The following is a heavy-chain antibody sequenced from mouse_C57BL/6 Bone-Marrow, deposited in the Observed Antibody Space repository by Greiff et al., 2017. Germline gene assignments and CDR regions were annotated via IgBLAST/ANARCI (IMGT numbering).Heavy chain of an antibody. CDR2: IRLKSDNYAT. D-gene: IGHD1-1*01. J-gene: IGHJ2*01. CDR1: GFTFSNYW. Sequence: EVKLEESGGGLVQPGGSMKLSCVASGFTFSNYWMNWVSQSPEKGLEWVAQIRLKSDNYATHYAESVKGRFTISRDDSKSSVYLQMNNLRAEDTGIYYCTGSRLITTVVDYFDYWGQGTTLTVSS. CDR3: TGSRLITTVVDYFDY. V-gene: IGHV6-3*01.